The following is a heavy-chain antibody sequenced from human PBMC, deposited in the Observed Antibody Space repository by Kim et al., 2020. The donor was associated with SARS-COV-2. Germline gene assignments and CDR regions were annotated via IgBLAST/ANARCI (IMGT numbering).Heavy chain of an antibody. D-gene: IGHD2-2*01. CDR1: GFTFSSYA. CDR3: AKSGARSSTSFPSAFDI. Sequence: GGSLRLSCAASGFTFSSYAMSWVRQAPGKGLEWVSAISGSGGSTYYADSVKGRFTISRDNSKNTLYLQMNSLRAEDTAVYYCAKSGARSSTSFPSAFDIWGQGTMVTVSS. CDR2: ISGSGGST. V-gene: IGHV3-23*01. J-gene: IGHJ3*02.